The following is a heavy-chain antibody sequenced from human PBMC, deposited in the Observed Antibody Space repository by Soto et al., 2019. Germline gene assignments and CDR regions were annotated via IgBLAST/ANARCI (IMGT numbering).Heavy chain of an antibody. J-gene: IGHJ4*02. CDR1: GYTFTNYY. V-gene: IGHV1-46*01. CDR2: INPNGGNT. Sequence: QVQLMQSGAEVKKPGASVRVSCKASGYTFTNYYVHWVRQAPGQGLEWMGFINPNGGNTTYAQKFQGRFTVTTDTSTRTVYMQLSSLRSEDTALFYCERSAPYDYWGQGTLVTVSS. CDR3: ERSAPYDY.